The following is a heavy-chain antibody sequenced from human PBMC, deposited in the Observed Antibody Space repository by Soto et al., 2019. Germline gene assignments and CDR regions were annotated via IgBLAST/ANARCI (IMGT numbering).Heavy chain of an antibody. CDR1: GGTFSSYA. CDR2: IIPIFGTA. CDR3: ARSVVVTAYDDAFDI. Sequence: ASVKVSCKASGGTFSSYAISWVRQAPGQGLEWMGGIIPIFGTANYAQKFQGRVTITADESTSTAYMELSSLRSEDTAVYYCARSVVVTAYDDAFDIWGQGTMVTVSS. D-gene: IGHD2-21*02. J-gene: IGHJ3*02. V-gene: IGHV1-69*13.